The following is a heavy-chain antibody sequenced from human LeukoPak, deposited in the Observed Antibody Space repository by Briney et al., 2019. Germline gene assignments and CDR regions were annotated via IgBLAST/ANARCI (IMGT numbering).Heavy chain of an antibody. CDR1: GGSISSGGYY. Sequence: SETLSLTCTVSGGSISSGGYYWSWIRQHPGKGLEWIGYIYYSGSTYYNPSLKSRVTMSADTSENQFSLKLSSVTAADTAAYYCATTVGSYFDYWSQGTLVTVSS. J-gene: IGHJ4*02. D-gene: IGHD3-16*01. CDR2: IYYSGST. V-gene: IGHV4-31*03. CDR3: ATTVGSYFDY.